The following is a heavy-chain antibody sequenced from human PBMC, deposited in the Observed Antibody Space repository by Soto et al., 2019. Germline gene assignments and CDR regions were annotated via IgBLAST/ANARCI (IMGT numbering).Heavy chain of an antibody. Sequence: GGSLRLSCAASGFTFSGDGMHWVRQAPGKGLEWVSMISNDGKKKDYADFVKGRFTISRDNSKNMLYPQMNSLRAEDTAVYYFAKDRASNYFLDYWGQGTLVTVSS. J-gene: IGHJ4*02. CDR2: ISNDGKKK. D-gene: IGHD2-2*01. V-gene: IGHV3-30*18. CDR1: GFTFSGDG. CDR3: AKDRASNYFLDY.